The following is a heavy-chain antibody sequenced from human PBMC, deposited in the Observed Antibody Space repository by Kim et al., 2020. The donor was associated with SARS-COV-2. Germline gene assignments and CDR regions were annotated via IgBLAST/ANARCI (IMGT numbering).Heavy chain of an antibody. D-gene: IGHD2-2*01. V-gene: IGHV4-59*01. CDR1: GGSISSYY. J-gene: IGHJ3*01. CDR3: ARAGAGDIVVVPAATYAF. CDR2: IYYSGST. Sequence: SETLSLTCTVSGGSISSYYWSWIRQPPGKGLEWIGYIYYSGSTNYNPSLKSRVTISVDTSKNQFSLKLSSVTAADTAVYYCARAGAGDIVVVPAATYAF.